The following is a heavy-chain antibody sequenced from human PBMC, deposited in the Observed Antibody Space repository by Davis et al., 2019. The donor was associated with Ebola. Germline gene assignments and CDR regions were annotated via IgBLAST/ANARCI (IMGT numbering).Heavy chain of an antibody. J-gene: IGHJ4*02. CDR2: IYYSGST. CDR3: ARHPHGYYYDSSGYYSKPYYFDY. Sequence: SETLSLTCTVSGGSISSYYWSWIRQPPGKGLEWIGYIYYSGSTNYNPSLKSRVTISVDTSKNQFSLKLSSVTAADTAVYYCARHPHGYYYDSSGYYSKPYYFDYWGQGTLVTVSS. V-gene: IGHV4-59*08. CDR1: GGSISSYY. D-gene: IGHD3-22*01.